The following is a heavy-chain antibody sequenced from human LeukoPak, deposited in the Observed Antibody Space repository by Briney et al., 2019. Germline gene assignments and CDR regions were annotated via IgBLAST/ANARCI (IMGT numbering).Heavy chain of an antibody. J-gene: IGHJ4*02. D-gene: IGHD3-22*01. Sequence: PSQTLSLTCAVSGGSISSGGYSWSWIRQPPGKGLEWIGYIYHSGSTYYNPSLKSRVTISVDRSKNQFSLKLSSVTAADTAVYYCARSSGYYWSYFDYWGQGTLVTVSS. V-gene: IGHV4-30-2*01. CDR3: ARSSGYYWSYFDY. CDR2: IYHSGST. CDR1: GGSISSGGYS.